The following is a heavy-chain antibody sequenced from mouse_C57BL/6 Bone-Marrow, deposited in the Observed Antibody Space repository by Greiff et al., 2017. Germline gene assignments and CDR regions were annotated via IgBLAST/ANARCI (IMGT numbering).Heavy chain of an antibody. D-gene: IGHD2-2*01. CDR3: ARGDYGYDVGAMDY. V-gene: IGHV1-69*01. CDR1: GYTFTSYW. CDR2: IDPSDSYT. Sequence: VQLQQPGAELVMPGASVKLSCKASGYTFTSYWMHWVKQRPGQGLEWIGEIDPSDSYTNYNQKFKGKSTLTVDKSSSTAYMQLSSLTSEDSAVYYCARGDYGYDVGAMDYWGQGTSGTVSS. J-gene: IGHJ4*01.